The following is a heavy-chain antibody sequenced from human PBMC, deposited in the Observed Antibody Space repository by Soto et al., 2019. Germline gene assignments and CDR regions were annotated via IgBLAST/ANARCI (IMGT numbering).Heavy chain of an antibody. J-gene: IGHJ4*02. V-gene: IGHV4-61*01. CDR1: GGSVSSASYH. Sequence: SETLSITCTVSGGSVSSASYHWVWIRQPPGKGLQWIGNIYYTGSTNYNPSLKSRVTISVDTSKNQFSLKLNSVTAADTAVYYCARRVGATPPINWGQGTLVTVSS. CDR3: ARRVGATPPIN. D-gene: IGHD1-26*01. CDR2: IYYTGST.